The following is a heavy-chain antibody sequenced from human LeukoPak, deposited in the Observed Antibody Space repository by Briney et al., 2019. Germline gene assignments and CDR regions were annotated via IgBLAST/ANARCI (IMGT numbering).Heavy chain of an antibody. D-gene: IGHD6-13*01. CDR2: ISFDGSYK. CDR1: GFTFSSYG. J-gene: IGHJ4*02. V-gene: IGHV3-30*18. CDR3: AKDRVTAAGYYFDY. Sequence: AGGSLRLSCAAPGFTFSSYGMHWVRQAPGKGLEWVAVISFDGSYKYYADSVKGRFTISRDNSKNTLYLQMNSLRAEDTAVYYCAKDRVTAAGYYFDYWGQGTLVTVSS.